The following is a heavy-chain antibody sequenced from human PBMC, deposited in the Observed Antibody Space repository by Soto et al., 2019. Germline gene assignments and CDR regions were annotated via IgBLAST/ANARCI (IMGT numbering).Heavy chain of an antibody. CDR2: IGTQHDA. D-gene: IGHD2-8*02. V-gene: IGHV3-13*01. J-gene: IGHJ5*02. CDR1: GFTFSAYD. CDR3: ARQASYWHGGGGWFDP. Sequence: EVQLVESGGGLVQPGGSLRLSCAASGFTFSAYDMHWVRQTTGKGLEWVAAIGTQHDAYYPVSVKGRFTISRENAKNSLYLQMNSLRAGDTAVYYCARQASYWHGGGGWFDPWGQGTLVTVSS.